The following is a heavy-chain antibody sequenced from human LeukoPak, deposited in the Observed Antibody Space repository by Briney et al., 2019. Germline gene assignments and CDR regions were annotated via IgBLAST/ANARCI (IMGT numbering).Heavy chain of an antibody. Sequence: PGGSLRLSCAASGFTFSSYAMHWVRQAPGKGLEWVSSISSSSSYIYYADSVKGRFTISRDNAKNSLYLQMNSLRAEDTAVYYCARGLRLGELTVYFAYWGQGTLVTVSS. CDR1: GFTFSSYA. V-gene: IGHV3-21*01. D-gene: IGHD3-16*01. CDR3: ARGLRLGELTVYFAY. CDR2: ISSSSSYI. J-gene: IGHJ4*02.